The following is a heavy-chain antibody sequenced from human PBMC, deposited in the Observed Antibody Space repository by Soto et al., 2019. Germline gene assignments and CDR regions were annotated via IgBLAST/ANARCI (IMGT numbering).Heavy chain of an antibody. CDR2: INPKSGGT. J-gene: IGHJ6*02. V-gene: IGHV1-2*04. D-gene: IGHD2-8*01. CDR1: GYSFTDYH. Sequence: QVQLVQSGAEVKKPGASVQVSCKASGYSFTDYHIHWVRQAPGQGLEWLGRINPKSGGTSTAQKFQGWVTMTTDTCISTASMELTRLTSDDTAIYYCARGDSTDCSNGVCSFFYNHDMDVWGQGTTVTVSS. CDR3: ARGDSTDCSNGVCSFFYNHDMDV.